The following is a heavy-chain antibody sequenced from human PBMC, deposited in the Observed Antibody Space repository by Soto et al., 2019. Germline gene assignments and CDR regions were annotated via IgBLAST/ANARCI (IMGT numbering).Heavy chain of an antibody. CDR3: ASTRGDSSGYSGFDY. D-gene: IGHD3-22*01. V-gene: IGHV1-69*13. CDR1: GGTFSRYA. J-gene: IGHJ4*02. Sequence: SVKVSCNASGGTFSRYAISCVRQAPGQGREWMGGIIPIFGTANYAQKFQGRVTITADESTSTAYMELSSLRSEDTAVYYCASTRGDSSGYSGFDYWGQGTLVTVSS. CDR2: IIPIFGTA.